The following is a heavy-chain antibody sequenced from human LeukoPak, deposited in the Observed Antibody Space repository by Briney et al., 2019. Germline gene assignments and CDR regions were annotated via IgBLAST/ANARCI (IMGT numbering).Heavy chain of an antibody. J-gene: IGHJ5*02. CDR2: INPSGGST. CDR1: GYTFTSYY. D-gene: IGHD6-13*01. CDR3: ARDAAAAGTGYWFDP. Sequence: ASVKVSCKASGYTFTSYYMHWVRQAPGQGLEWMGIINPSGGSTSYAQKFQGRVTMTRDTSTSTVYMELSSLGSEDTAVYYCARDAAAAGTGYWFDPWGQGTLVTVSS. V-gene: IGHV1-46*01.